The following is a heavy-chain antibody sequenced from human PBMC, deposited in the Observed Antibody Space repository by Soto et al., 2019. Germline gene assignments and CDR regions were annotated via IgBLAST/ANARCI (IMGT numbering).Heavy chain of an antibody. J-gene: IGHJ4*02. CDR2: IIPIFGKT. CDR3: ARGGSRDGAYIVD. CDR1: GGTFSSYA. D-gene: IGHD4-17*01. V-gene: IGHV1-69*01. Sequence: QVQLVQSGAEVKKPGSSVKVSCKASGGTFSSYAISWVRQAPGQGLESMGGIIPIFGKTTYAQNFQGRVTINADEYTSTAYMELSSLRSEDTAVYYCARGGSRDGAYIVDWGQGTLVTVSS.